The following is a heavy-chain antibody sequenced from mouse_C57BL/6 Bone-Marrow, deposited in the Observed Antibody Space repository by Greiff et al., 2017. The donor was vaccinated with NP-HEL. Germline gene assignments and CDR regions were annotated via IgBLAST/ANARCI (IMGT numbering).Heavy chain of an antibody. D-gene: IGHD1-1*01. CDR1: GFSFNTYA. Sequence: EVQLVESGGGLVQPKGSLKLSCAASGFSFNTYAMNWVRQAPGKGLEWVARIRSKSNNYATYYADSVKDRFTISRDDSESMLYLQMNNLKTEDTAMYYCVRQTTVDLYWYFDVWGTGTTVTVSS. V-gene: IGHV10-1*01. CDR2: IRSKSNNYAT. J-gene: IGHJ1*03. CDR3: VRQTTVDLYWYFDV.